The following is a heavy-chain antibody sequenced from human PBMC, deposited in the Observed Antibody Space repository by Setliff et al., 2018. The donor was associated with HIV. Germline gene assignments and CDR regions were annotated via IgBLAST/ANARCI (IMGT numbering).Heavy chain of an antibody. Sequence: SETLSLTCTVSGGFIGTYYWSWIRQSPGKGLEWIGHIFIGGSTKYNTSLKSRVTIAVDTSKKQFSLKLRAVTAADTAVYYCASGIAAAGWFDPWGQGTLVTVSS. CDR3: ASGIAAAGWFDP. CDR2: IFIGGST. D-gene: IGHD6-13*01. CDR1: GGFIGTYY. V-gene: IGHV4-59*13. J-gene: IGHJ5*02.